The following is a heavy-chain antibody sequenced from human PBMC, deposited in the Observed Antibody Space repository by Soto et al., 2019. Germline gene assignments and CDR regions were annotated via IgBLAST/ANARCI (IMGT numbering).Heavy chain of an antibody. J-gene: IGHJ4*02. Sequence: ASVKVSCKASGYTFTSYGISWVRQASGQGLEWMGWISVYNGNTDFAQKLQGRVTMTTDTFTSTAYMELRSLRSDDTAVYYCARDDCSGGSCYFDSWGQGTLVTVSS. D-gene: IGHD2-15*01. CDR2: ISVYNGNT. CDR1: GYTFTSYG. V-gene: IGHV1-18*01. CDR3: ARDDCSGGSCYFDS.